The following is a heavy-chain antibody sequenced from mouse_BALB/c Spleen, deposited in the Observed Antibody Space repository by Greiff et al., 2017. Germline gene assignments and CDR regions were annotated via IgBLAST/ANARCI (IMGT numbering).Heavy chain of an antibody. D-gene: IGHD2-4*01. CDR3: ARWDDYDNYHFDY. CDR1: GYTFTSYT. J-gene: IGHJ2*01. V-gene: IGHV1-4*01. CDR2: INPSSGYT. Sequence: QVQLKESGAELARPGASVKMSCKASGYTFTSYTMHWVKQRPGQGLEWIGYINPSSGYTNYNQKFKDKATLTADKSSSTAYMQLSSLTSEDSAVYYCARWDDYDNYHFDYWGQGTTLTVSS.